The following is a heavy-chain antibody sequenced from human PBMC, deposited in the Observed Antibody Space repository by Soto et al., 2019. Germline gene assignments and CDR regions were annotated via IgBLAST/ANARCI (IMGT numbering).Heavy chain of an antibody. D-gene: IGHD3-9*01. CDR2: IYSGGST. CDR3: ARDTPNYDILTGNAFDI. CDR1: GFTVSSNY. Sequence: PGGSLRLSCAASGFTVSSNYMSWVRQAPGKGLEWVSVIYSGGSTYYADSVKGRSTISRDNSKNTLYLQMNSLRAEDTAVYYCARDTPNYDILTGNAFDIWGRGTMVTVSS. J-gene: IGHJ3*02. V-gene: IGHV3-66*01.